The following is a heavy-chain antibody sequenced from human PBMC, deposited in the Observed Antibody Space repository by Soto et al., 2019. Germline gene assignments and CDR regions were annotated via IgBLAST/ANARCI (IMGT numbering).Heavy chain of an antibody. D-gene: IGHD4-17*01. V-gene: IGHV3-30-3*01. CDR2: ISYDGSNK. Sequence: GGSLRLSCAASGVTFSSYAMHWVRQAPGKGLEWVAVISYDGSNKYYADSVKGRFTISRDNSKNTLYLQMNSLRAEDTAVYYCARGGDRGTTVTTIDYWGQGTLVTVSS. CDR3: ARGGDRGTTVTTIDY. CDR1: GVTFSSYA. J-gene: IGHJ4*02.